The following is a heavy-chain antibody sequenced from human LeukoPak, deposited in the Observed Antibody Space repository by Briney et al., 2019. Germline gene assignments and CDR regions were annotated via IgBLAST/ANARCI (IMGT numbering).Heavy chain of an antibody. D-gene: IGHD1-26*01. Sequence: SETLSLTCTVSGYSISSGYYWDWIRQPPGKGLEWIATISPSGSSYYNPSLKSRLTISLDTSKNQLSLKVTSMTAADTAVYYCARQWSDESTWGWGTLVTVSS. CDR1: GYSISSGYY. J-gene: IGHJ5*02. CDR2: ISPSGSS. V-gene: IGHV4-38-2*02. CDR3: ARQWSDEST.